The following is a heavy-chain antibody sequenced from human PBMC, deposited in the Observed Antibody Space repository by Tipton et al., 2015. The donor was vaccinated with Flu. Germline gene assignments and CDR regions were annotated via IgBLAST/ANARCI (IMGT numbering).Heavy chain of an antibody. CDR3: TRRSYSGSYIFDY. J-gene: IGHJ4*02. CDR1: GFTFSGSA. CDR2: IRSKANSYAT. V-gene: IGHV3-73*01. D-gene: IGHD1-26*01. Sequence: SLRLSCAASGFTFSGSAMHWVRQASGKGLEWVGRIRSKANSYATAYAASVKGRFTISRDGSKNTAYLQMNSLKTEDTAVYYCTRRSYSGSYIFDYWGQGTLVTVSS.